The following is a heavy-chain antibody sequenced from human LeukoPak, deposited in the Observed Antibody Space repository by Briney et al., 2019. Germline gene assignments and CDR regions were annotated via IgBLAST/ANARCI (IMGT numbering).Heavy chain of an antibody. V-gene: IGHV4-30-4*01. J-gene: IGHJ1*01. CDR2: IYYSGST. CDR1: GGSISSGDYY. CDR3: ARGVSSSSNPYFQH. D-gene: IGHD6-6*01. Sequence: PSQTLSLTCTVSGGSISSGDYYWSWIRQPPGKGLEWIGYIYYSGSTNYNPSLKSRVTISVDTSKNQFSLKLSSVTAADTVVYYCARGVSSSSNPYFQHWGQGTLVTVSS.